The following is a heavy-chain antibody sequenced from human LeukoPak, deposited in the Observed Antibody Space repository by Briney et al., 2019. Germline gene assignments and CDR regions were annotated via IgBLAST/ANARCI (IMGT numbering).Heavy chain of an antibody. CDR2: ISYGSSYI. Sequence: GGSLRLSCAASGFTFSTYSMDWVREAPGKGLGWVSSISYGSSYIYYTDSVRGRFTISRDDAKNSLFLQMNSLRAEDTAVYYCARITLQGPYGMDVWGQGTTVTVSS. V-gene: IGHV3-21*01. D-gene: IGHD3-16*01. CDR1: GFTFSTYS. CDR3: ARITLQGPYGMDV. J-gene: IGHJ6*02.